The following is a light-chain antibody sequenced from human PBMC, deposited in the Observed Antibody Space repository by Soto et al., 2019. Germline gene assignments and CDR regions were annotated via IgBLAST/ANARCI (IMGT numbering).Light chain of an antibody. CDR3: QQNYSTPRA. J-gene: IGKJ1*01. Sequence: IQLIQSHLTLSSSVIDRVTNPFRASQSISGCLAWYQQKPGKAPKLLIFAASSLQSGVPSRFSGSGSGTKFTLTISSLQPEDFATYYCQQNYSTPRASGQGAKVDIK. CDR2: AAS. CDR1: QSISGC. V-gene: IGKV1-39*01.